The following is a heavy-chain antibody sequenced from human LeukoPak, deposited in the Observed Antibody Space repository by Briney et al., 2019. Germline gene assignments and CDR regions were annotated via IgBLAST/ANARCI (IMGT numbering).Heavy chain of an antibody. D-gene: IGHD6-13*01. Sequence: GGSLSLSCVVSEFTASNYWMSWVRQAPGKGLEWVANIKQDGSQENYVDSVKGRFTISRDNAKNSVYLQMNGLLVEDTAVYYCVGEWAGGLAAAGTRIEGSYWGQGTQVIVSS. CDR1: EFTASNYW. J-gene: IGHJ4*02. CDR2: IKQDGSQE. CDR3: VGEWAGGLAAAGTRIEGSY. V-gene: IGHV3-7*01.